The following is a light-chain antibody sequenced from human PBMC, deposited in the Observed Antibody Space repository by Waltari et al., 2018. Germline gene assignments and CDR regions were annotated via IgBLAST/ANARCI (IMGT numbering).Light chain of an antibody. J-gene: IGLJ1*01. CDR3: SSFTGSDTHV. CDR1: SSDVGAYNY. Sequence: QSALTQPASVSGSPGQSITISCTGTSSDVGAYNYVSWYQQYPGKAPKLMIYEVSHRPSGVSNRCSGSKSGNTASLTISGLQAEDEADYYCSSFTGSDTHVFGTGTKVTVL. V-gene: IGLV2-14*01. CDR2: EVS.